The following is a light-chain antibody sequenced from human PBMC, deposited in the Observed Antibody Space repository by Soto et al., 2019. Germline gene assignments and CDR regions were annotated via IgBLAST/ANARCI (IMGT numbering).Light chain of an antibody. Sequence: DIQMTQSPSTLSASVGDRVTINCRASQSISSWLAWYQQKPGKAPERLIYTASTLASGVPSRFSGSGSGTEFTLTINSLQPDDFATYYCQQYHSYSRTFGQGTKVDIK. V-gene: IGKV1-5*03. CDR2: TAS. J-gene: IGKJ1*01. CDR1: QSISSW. CDR3: QQYHSYSRT.